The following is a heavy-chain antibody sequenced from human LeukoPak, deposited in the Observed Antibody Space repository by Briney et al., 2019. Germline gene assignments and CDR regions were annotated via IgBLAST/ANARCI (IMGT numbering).Heavy chain of an antibody. D-gene: IGHD3-10*01. CDR2: ISSSSSTI. V-gene: IGHV3-48*01. CDR1: GFTFSSYS. Sequence: PGGSLGLSCAASGFTFSSYSMNWVRQAPGKGLEWVSYISSSSSTIYYADSVKGRFTISRDNAKNSLYLQMNSLRAEDTAVYYCARSPLWFGELLPPLYYFDYWGQGTLVTVSS. CDR3: ARSPLWFGELLPPLYYFDY. J-gene: IGHJ4*02.